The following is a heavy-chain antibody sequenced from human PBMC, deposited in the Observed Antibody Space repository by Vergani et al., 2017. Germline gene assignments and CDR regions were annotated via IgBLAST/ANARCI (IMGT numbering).Heavy chain of an antibody. Sequence: QVHLVESGGGVVQPGRSLRLSCVVSGFTSSYYGMHWVRQAPGKGLEWVAVISYDGTQKYYADSVKGRFTISRDNSKSTLYLQMNSLRTEDTAVYYCATKSCGTPGCQIGYFREWDQGTLVTVSS. V-gene: IGHV3-30*03. J-gene: IGHJ1*01. D-gene: IGHD1-1*01. CDR3: ATKSCGTPGCQIGYFRE. CDR1: GFTSSYYG. CDR2: ISYDGTQK.